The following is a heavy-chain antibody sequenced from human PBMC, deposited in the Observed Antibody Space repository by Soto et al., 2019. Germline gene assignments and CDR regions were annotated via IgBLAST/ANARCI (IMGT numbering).Heavy chain of an antibody. V-gene: IGHV1-46*01. CDR2: INPSGGST. Sequence: QVQLVQSGAEVKKPGASVKVSCKASGYTFISYYIHWVRQAPGQGLEWMGLINPSGGSTSYAQKFQGRVTMTRDTSTSTVYMELSSLRSEDTAVYYCARDAQIGRGYSAYDSYWGQGTLVTVSS. D-gene: IGHD5-12*01. CDR3: ARDAQIGRGYSAYDSY. CDR1: GYTFISYY. J-gene: IGHJ4*02.